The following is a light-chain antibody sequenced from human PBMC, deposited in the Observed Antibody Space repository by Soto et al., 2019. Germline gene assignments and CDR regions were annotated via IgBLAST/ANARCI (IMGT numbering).Light chain of an antibody. CDR1: QSVNAY. Sequence: VLTQSPVTLSLSPGERATLPCRASQSVNAYLAWYQQKPGQAPRLLIYDASVRATGIPARFSGSGSGTDFTLTISSLEPEDSAVYYCQQHLGRHTFGQGTKVDIK. CDR3: QQHLGRHT. CDR2: DAS. J-gene: IGKJ1*01. V-gene: IGKV3-11*01.